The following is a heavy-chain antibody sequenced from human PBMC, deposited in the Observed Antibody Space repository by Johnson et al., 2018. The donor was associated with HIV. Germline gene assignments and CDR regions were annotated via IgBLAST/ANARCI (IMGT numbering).Heavy chain of an antibody. CDR2: ISYDGSNK. D-gene: IGHD3-10*01. CDR1: GFTFSSYG. CDR3: ARAGRWSGDTFDI. V-gene: IGHV3-30*03. J-gene: IGHJ3*02. Sequence: QPGRSLRLSCPASGFTFSSYGMHWVRQAPGKGLEWVAVISYDGSNKYYLGSVKGRFTISRENAKNSLYLQMNSLRAGDTAVYYCARAGRWSGDTFDIWGQGTMVTVSS.